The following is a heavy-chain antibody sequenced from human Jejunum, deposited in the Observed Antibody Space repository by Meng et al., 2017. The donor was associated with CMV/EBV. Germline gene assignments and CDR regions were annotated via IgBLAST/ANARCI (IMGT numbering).Heavy chain of an antibody. CDR1: GGSNRRSSFY. CDR2: IFFDGTT. D-gene: IGHD1-7*01. CDR3: ARRNNWNYEIDY. V-gene: IGHV4-39*07. Sequence: GSGGSNRRSSFYWGWGRQLPGVGLEWFGSIFFDGTTYYNPSLRSRVTISIDTSKNQFSLRLSSVTAADTAVYFCARRNNWNYEIDYWGQGTLVTVSS. J-gene: IGHJ4*02.